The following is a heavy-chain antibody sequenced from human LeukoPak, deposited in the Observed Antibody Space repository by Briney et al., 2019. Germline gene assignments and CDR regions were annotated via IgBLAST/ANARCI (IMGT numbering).Heavy chain of an antibody. CDR3: ARRPRGIAAAGTFQH. J-gene: IGHJ1*01. CDR1: GGSFSGYY. CDR2: INHSGST. V-gene: IGHV4-34*01. Sequence: SETLSLTCAVYGGSFSGYYWSWIRQPPGKGLEWIGEINHSGSTNYNPSLKSRVTISVDTSKNQFSLKLSSVTAADTAVYYCARRPRGIAAAGTFQHWGQGTLVTVSS. D-gene: IGHD6-13*01.